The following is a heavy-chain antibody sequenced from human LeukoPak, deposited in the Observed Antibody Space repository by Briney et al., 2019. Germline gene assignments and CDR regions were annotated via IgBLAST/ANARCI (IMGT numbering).Heavy chain of an antibody. J-gene: IGHJ4*02. V-gene: IGHV2-5*01. CDR3: AHMDYSNYRFDY. CDR2: IYWNDDK. D-gene: IGHD4-11*01. Sequence: SGPTLVKPTQTPTLTCTFSGFSLSASGAGVAWIRQPPGKALEWLALIYWNDDKRYGPSLKSRLNITKDTSKNQVVLTMTNMDPVDTATYYCAHMDYSNYRFDYWGQGTLVTVSS. CDR1: GFSLSASGAG.